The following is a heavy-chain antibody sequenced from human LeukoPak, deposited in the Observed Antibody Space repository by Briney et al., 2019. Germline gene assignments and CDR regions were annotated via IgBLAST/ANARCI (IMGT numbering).Heavy chain of an antibody. CDR1: GFTFSSYA. CDR3: AKGRITMVRGVMAYFDY. D-gene: IGHD3-10*01. J-gene: IGHJ4*02. Sequence: PGGSLRLSCAASGFTFSSYAMSWVRQAPGKGLEWVSAISGSGGSTYYADSVKGRFTISRDNSKNTLYLQMNSLRAGDTAVYYCAKGRITMVRGVMAYFDYWGQGTLVTVSS. CDR2: ISGSGGST. V-gene: IGHV3-23*01.